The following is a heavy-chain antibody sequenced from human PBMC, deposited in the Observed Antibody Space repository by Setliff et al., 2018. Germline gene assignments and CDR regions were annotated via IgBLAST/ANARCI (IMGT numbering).Heavy chain of an antibody. J-gene: IGHJ3*02. CDR3: ARAHSDIVVVPAAMRDAFDI. CDR1: GGSISSGDYY. V-gene: IGHV4-30-4*08. CDR2: IYYSGST. Sequence: SETLSLTCTVSGGSISSGDYYWSWIRQPPGKGLEWIGYIYYSGSTYYNPSLKSRVTISVDTSKNQFSLKLSSVTAADTAVYYCARAHSDIVVVPAAMRDAFDIWGQGTMV. D-gene: IGHD2-2*01.